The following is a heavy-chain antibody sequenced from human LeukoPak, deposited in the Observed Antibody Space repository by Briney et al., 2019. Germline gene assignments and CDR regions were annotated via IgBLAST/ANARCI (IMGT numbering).Heavy chain of an antibody. Sequence: SEALSLTCTVSGGSISSGGYYWSWLRQPPGKGLEWIGYIYHSGSTYYNPSLKSRVTISVDRSKNQFSLKLSSVTAADTAVYYCARPRKGGTGYFDYWGQGTLVTVSS. CDR2: IYHSGST. CDR1: GGSISSGGYY. J-gene: IGHJ4*02. D-gene: IGHD1-1*01. V-gene: IGHV4-30-2*01. CDR3: ARPRKGGTGYFDY.